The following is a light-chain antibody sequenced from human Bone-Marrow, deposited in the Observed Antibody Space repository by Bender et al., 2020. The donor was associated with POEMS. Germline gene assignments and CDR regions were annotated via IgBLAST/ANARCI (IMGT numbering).Light chain of an antibody. J-gene: IGLJ1*01. V-gene: IGLV2-14*01. CDR3: SSYTSSYTRV. Sequence: QSALTQPASVSGSPGQSITISCTGTSSDVGGYNYVSWYQQHPGEVPKLLIYDVSYRPSGVSNRFSGSKSGNTASLTISGLQTEYEADYYCSSYTSSYTRVFGTGTKVTVI. CDR2: DVS. CDR1: SSDVGGYNY.